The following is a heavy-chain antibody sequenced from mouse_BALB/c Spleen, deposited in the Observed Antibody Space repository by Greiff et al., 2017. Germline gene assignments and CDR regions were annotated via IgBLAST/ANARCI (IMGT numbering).Heavy chain of an antibody. CDR1: GFTFSSYA. Sequence: EVKVVESGGGLVKPGGSLKLSCAASGFTFSSYAMSWVRQTPEKRLEWIAASRNKANDYTTEYSASVKGRFIVSRDTSQSILYLQMNALRAEDTAIYYCARDPKDDYAMDYWGQGTSVTVSS. CDR3: ARDPKDDYAMDY. J-gene: IGHJ4*01. CDR2: SRNKANDYTT. V-gene: IGHV7-1*02.